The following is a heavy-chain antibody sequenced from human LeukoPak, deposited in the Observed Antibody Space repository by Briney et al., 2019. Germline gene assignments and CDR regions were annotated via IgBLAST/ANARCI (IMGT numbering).Heavy chain of an antibody. V-gene: IGHV4-38-2*01. CDR2: IYHSGST. D-gene: IGHD3-10*01. CDR1: GYSLSSGYY. J-gene: IGHJ4*02. CDR3: ARHASGYYGSGSSPPFDY. Sequence: SETLSLTCAVSGYSLSSGYYWGWIRQPPGKGLEWIGRIYHSGSTYYNPSLKSRVTISIDTSKNQFSPKLSSVTVADTGVYYCARHASGYYGSGSSPPFDYWGQGTLVTVSS.